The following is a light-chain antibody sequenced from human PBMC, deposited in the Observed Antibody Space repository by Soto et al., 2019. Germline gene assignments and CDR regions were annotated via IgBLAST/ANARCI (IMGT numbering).Light chain of an antibody. V-gene: IGKV2-28*01. CDR2: GGS. CDR1: QSLLHSNGYNY. Sequence: DIVMTQSPLSLPVTPGEPASISCRSSQSLLHSNGYNYLDWYLQKPGQSPQLLIYGGSNRAYGVTDRFSGRGSGTDFTLKISRVEAGDVGVYYCMQALQTPPSLGEGTKLEI. J-gene: IGKJ2*01. CDR3: MQALQTPPS.